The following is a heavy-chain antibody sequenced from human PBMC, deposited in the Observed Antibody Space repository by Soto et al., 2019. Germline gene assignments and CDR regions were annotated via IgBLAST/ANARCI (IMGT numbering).Heavy chain of an antibody. CDR1: GYSFTSYW. CDR2: IYPGDSDT. CDR3: ARVMDYYDSSGPTKDNWFDP. J-gene: IGHJ5*02. Sequence: GESLKISCKGSGYSFTSYWIGLVRQMPGKGLEWMGIIYPGDSDTRYSPSFQGQVTISADKSISTAYLQWSSLKASDTAMYYCARVMDYYDSSGPTKDNWFDPWGQGTLVTVSS. V-gene: IGHV5-51*01. D-gene: IGHD3-22*01.